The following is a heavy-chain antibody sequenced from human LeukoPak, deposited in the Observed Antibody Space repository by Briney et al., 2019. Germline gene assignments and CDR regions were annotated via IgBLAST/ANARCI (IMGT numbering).Heavy chain of an antibody. J-gene: IGHJ4*02. CDR1: GGSFSGYY. Sequence: PSETLSLTCAVYGGSFSGYYWSWIRQPPGKGLEWIGEINHSGSTNYNPSLKSRVTISVDTSKNQFSLKLSSVTAADTAVYYCARQGARYYDSSGYPDYWGQGTLVTVSS. V-gene: IGHV4-34*01. CDR2: INHSGST. CDR3: ARQGARYYDSSGYPDY. D-gene: IGHD3-22*01.